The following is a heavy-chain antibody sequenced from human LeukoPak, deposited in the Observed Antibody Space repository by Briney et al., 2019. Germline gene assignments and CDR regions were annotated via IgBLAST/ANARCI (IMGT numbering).Heavy chain of an antibody. V-gene: IGHV3-23*01. CDR2: ISGSGGST. D-gene: IGHD2-15*01. J-gene: IGHJ5*02. CDR1: GFTFSSYA. CDR3: AKDHGVVGAAYNWFDP. Sequence: GGSLRLSCAASGFTFSSYAMSWVRQAPGKGLEWVSAISGSGGSTYYADSVKGRFTISRDNSKNTLYLQMNSLRAEDTAVYYCAKDHGVVGAAYNWFDPWGQGTLVTVSS.